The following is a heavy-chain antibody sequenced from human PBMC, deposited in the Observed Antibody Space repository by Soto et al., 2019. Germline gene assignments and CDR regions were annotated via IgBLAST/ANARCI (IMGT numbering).Heavy chain of an antibody. J-gene: IGHJ6*02. CDR3: VRVWRLVGPYGMDV. CDR2: ISGGSAYI. D-gene: IGHD6-25*01. V-gene: IGHV3-21*01. CDR1: GFIFSSYY. Sequence: GGSLRLSCVGPGFIFSSYYMNWVRQAPGKGLEWVSSISGGSAYIYYADSVKGRFTISRDNAKNSLYLEMNSLRVEDTAVYYCVRVWRLVGPYGMDVWGQGTTVTVSS.